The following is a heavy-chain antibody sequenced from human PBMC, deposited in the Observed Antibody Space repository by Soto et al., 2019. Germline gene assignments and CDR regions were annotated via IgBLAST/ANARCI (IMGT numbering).Heavy chain of an antibody. V-gene: IGHV1-46*01. CDR1: GYTFSSYY. CDR2: INPSGGST. J-gene: IGHJ6*02. Sequence: ASVKVSCKASGYTFSSYYMHWVRQAPGQGLEWMGIINPSGGSTSYAQEFQGRVTMTRDTSTSTVYMELSSLRSEDTAVYYCARGRPGSRPADTYYYYGMDVWGQGITVTVSS. CDR3: ARGRPGSRPADTYYYYGMDV. D-gene: IGHD3-10*01.